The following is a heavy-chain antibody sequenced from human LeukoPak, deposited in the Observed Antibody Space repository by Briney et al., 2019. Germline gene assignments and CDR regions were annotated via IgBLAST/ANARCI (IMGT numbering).Heavy chain of an antibody. CDR1: GFIFSSYA. Sequence: GGSLRLSCAASGFIFSSYAMSWVRQAPGKGLEWVSAISGSGGSTYYADSVKGRFTISRDNSKNTLYLQMNSLRAEDTAVYYCAKVFLPYNYFDAFDIWGQGTMVTVSS. CDR2: ISGSGGST. D-gene: IGHD5-24*01. CDR3: AKVFLPYNYFDAFDI. J-gene: IGHJ3*02. V-gene: IGHV3-23*01.